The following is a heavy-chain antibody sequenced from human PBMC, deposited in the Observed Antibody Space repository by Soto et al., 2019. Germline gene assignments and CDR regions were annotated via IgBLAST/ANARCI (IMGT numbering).Heavy chain of an antibody. CDR3: ARGGDYYGSGSYYPQLY. V-gene: IGHV4-59*08. Sequence: QVQLRESGPGLVKPSETLSLTCTVSGGSISTYYWNWIRQPPGKGLEWIGYIYYSGTTNYNPSLKSRVPFSLDTSKNQCSLKLSSVTAADTAVYYCARGGDYYGSGSYYPQLYWGQGTLVTVSS. CDR1: GGSISTYY. D-gene: IGHD3-10*01. CDR2: IYYSGTT. J-gene: IGHJ4*02.